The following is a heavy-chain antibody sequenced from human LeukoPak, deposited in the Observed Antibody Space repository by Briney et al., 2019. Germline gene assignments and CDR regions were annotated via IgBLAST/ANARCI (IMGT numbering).Heavy chain of an antibody. J-gene: IGHJ4*02. Sequence: PSETLSLTCAVSGGSISNNDWWSWVRQPPGKGLQWIGEIYHSGGTNYNPSLKSRVTISVDNSQNQFSLKLTSVTAADTAVYYCARAKLEMATTTFDSWGQGTLVTVSS. CDR1: GGSISNNDW. V-gene: IGHV4-4*02. CDR3: ARAKLEMATTTFDS. D-gene: IGHD5-24*01. CDR2: IYHSGGT.